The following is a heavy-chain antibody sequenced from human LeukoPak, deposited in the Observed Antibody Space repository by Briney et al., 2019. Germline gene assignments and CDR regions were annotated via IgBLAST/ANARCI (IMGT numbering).Heavy chain of an antibody. J-gene: IGHJ5*02. V-gene: IGHV4-59*01. Sequence: SETLSLTCTVSGGSISTYYWSWIRQPPGKGLEWIGYIYCSGSTNYNPSLKSRVTISVDTSKNQFSLKLSSVTAADSDVYYCARTIPAGVYCSSSSCEINWFDPWGQGTLVTVSS. CDR3: ARTIPAGVYCSSSSCEINWFDP. CDR2: IYCSGST. CDR1: GGSISTYY. D-gene: IGHD2-2*01.